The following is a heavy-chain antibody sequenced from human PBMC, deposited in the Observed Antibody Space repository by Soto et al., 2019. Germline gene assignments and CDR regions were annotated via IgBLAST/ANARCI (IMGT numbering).Heavy chain of an antibody. V-gene: IGHV5-51*01. J-gene: IGHJ6*02. CDR3: ARSLASIAARPSYYYYGMDV. CDR2: IYPGDSDT. CDR1: GYSFTSYW. Sequence: PGESLKISCKGSGYSFTSYWIGWVRQMPGKGLEWMGIIYPGDSDTRYSPSFQGQVTISADKSISTAYLQWSSLKASDTAMYYCARSLASIAARPSYYYYGMDVWGQGTTVTVSS. D-gene: IGHD6-6*01.